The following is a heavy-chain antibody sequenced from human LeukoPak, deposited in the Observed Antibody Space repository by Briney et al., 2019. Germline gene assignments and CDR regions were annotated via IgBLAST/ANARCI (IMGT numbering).Heavy chain of an antibody. J-gene: IGHJ4*02. D-gene: IGHD3-10*01. CDR2: INYGGTT. CDR1: GGSISNSNYY. V-gene: IGHV4-39*01. Sequence: SETLSLTCRVSGGSISNSNYYWSWIRQPPGKELEWLASINYGGTTYYNPSLKSRVTISVDTSKNQFSLRLSSVTAADTAVYLCARYVVYGSGKYYFDYWGQGSLVTVSS. CDR3: ARYVVYGSGKYYFDY.